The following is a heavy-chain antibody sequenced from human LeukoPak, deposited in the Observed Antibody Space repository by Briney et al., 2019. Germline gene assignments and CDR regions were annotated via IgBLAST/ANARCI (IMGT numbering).Heavy chain of an antibody. V-gene: IGHV3-30*02. CDR2: IRYDGSNK. CDR1: GFTFSSYG. J-gene: IGHJ5*02. D-gene: IGHD2-2*01. Sequence: PGGSLRLSCAAAGFTFSSYGMHWVRQAPGKGLEWVAFIRYDGSNKYYADSVKGRFTISRDNSKNTLYLQMNSLRAEDTAVSYCAKVFPIVVVPAAKVDPWGQGTLVTVSS. CDR3: AKVFPIVVVPAAKVDP.